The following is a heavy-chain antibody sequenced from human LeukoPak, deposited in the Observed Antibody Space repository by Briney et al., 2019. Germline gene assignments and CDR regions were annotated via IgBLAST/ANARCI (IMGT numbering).Heavy chain of an antibody. Sequence: PGGSLRLSCAASGFTFSSYGMHWVRQAPGKGLEWVAVISYDGSNKYYADSVKGRFTISRDNSKNTLYLQMNSLRAEDTAVYYCARRPVVAAFWWFDPWGQGTLVTVSS. CDR3: ARRPVVAAFWWFDP. D-gene: IGHD2-15*01. J-gene: IGHJ5*02. CDR2: ISYDGSNK. V-gene: IGHV3-30*03. CDR1: GFTFSSYG.